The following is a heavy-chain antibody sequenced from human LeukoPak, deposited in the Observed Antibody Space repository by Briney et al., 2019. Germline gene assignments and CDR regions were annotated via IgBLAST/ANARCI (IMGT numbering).Heavy chain of an antibody. J-gene: IGHJ5*02. D-gene: IGHD2-15*01. CDR1: GFTFSDYY. CDR3: ARVRSTCSGGSCYSGVDWFDP. Sequence: GGSLRLSCAASGFTFSDYYMSWIRQAPGKGLEWVSYISSSSSYTNHADSVKGRFTISRDNAKNSLYLQMNSLRAEDTAVYYCARVRSTCSGGSCYSGVDWFDPWGQGTLVTVSS. CDR2: ISSSSSYT. V-gene: IGHV3-11*06.